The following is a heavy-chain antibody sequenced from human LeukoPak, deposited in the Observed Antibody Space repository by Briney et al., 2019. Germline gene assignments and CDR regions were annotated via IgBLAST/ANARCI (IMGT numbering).Heavy chain of an antibody. CDR2: ISGNGDIT. Sequence: PGGSLRLSCAASGFTFSNYAMSWVRQAPGKGLEWVSAISGNGDITYYTDSVKGRFTISRGNSKNTLYLQMNSLRAEDTAIYYCAKVTGGDMITYGGLDYWGQGTLVTVTS. V-gene: IGHV3-23*01. CDR3: AKVTGGDMITYGGLDY. D-gene: IGHD3-16*01. J-gene: IGHJ4*02. CDR1: GFTFSNYA.